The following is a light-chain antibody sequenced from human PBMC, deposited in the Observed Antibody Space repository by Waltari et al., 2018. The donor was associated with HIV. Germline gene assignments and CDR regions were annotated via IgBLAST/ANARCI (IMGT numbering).Light chain of an antibody. V-gene: IGLV1-51*01. CDR1: RSNLGNNF. Sequence: QSVLTQPPSVSAPPGQMVTISCSGSRSNLGNNFVSWYQKLPGTAPKLLIYEKKKRPAGIPDRFAGSRSGTSATLGISGRQTGDEANYYCGTWDSSLSDTPVFGGGTKLTVL. CDR3: GTWDSSLSDTPV. CDR2: EKK. J-gene: IGLJ2*01.